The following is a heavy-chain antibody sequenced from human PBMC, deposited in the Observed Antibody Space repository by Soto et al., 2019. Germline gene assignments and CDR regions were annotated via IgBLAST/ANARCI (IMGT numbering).Heavy chain of an antibody. CDR2: INAGNGNT. V-gene: IGHV1-3*01. Sequence: ASVKVSCKASGYTFTSYAMHWVRQAPGQRLEWMGWINAGNGNTKYSQRFQGRVTMTRDTSTSTVYMELSSLTSEDTAVYYCARAAFDQYFDFWGQGTQVTVSS. J-gene: IGHJ4*02. CDR3: ARAAFDQYFDF. CDR1: GYTFTSYA. D-gene: IGHD3-9*01.